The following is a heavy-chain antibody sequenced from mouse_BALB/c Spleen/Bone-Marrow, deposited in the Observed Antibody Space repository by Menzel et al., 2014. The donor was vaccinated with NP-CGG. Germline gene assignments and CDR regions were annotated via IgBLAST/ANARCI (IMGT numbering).Heavy chain of an antibody. CDR3: ARGTFDY. V-gene: IGHV1S81*02. J-gene: IGHJ2*01. CDR2: INPSNGRT. CDR1: GYTFTSYW. Sequence: VQLQQSGAELAKPGASVKMSCKASGYTFTSYWMHWVKQRPGQGLEWIGEINPSNGRTNYNEKFKSKATLTVDKSSSTAYMQLSSLTSEDSAVYYCARGTFDYWGQGTTLTVSS.